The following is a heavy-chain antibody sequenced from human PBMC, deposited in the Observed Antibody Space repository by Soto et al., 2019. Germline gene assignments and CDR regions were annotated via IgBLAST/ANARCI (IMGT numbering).Heavy chain of an antibody. CDR3: SKDKPKYYGMDA. J-gene: IGHJ6*02. CDR2: INWDGGDT. V-gene: IGHV3-43*01. CDR1: GFTFDDYT. Sequence: EVQLVESGGVVVQPGGSLRLSCAASGFTFDDYTMHWVRQAPGKGLEWVSRINWDGGDTYYADSVKGRFTISRDNSKNSLYLQMNSLTTEDTALYYCSKDKPKYYGMDAWGQGTTVIVSS.